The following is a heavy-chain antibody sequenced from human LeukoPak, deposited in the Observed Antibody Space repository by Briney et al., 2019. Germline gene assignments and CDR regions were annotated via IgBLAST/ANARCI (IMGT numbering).Heavy chain of an antibody. CDR1: GFTVSTNY. Sequence: GGSLRLSCAASGFTVSTNYMNWVRQAPGKGLEWVSIIYSGGSTNYADSVKGRFTISRDNSKNTLYLQMNSLRAEDTAVYYCARDIAAAGTPVNYYYYGMDVWGQGTTVTVSS. J-gene: IGHJ6*02. V-gene: IGHV3-66*01. CDR2: IYSGGST. D-gene: IGHD6-13*01. CDR3: ARDIAAAGTPVNYYYYGMDV.